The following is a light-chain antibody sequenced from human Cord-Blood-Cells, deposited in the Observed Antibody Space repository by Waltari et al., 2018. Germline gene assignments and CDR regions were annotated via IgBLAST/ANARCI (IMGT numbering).Light chain of an antibody. CDR3: QQRSNWPA. CDR2: DAS. J-gene: IGKJ3*01. V-gene: IGKV3-11*01. CDR1: QSVSSY. Sequence: EIVLTQSPATLSLSPGERATLSCRASQSVSSYLAWYQQKPAQAPRLLIYDASHRATGIPARFSGSGSGTDFTLTISSLEPEDFAVYYCQQRSNWPAFGPGTKVDIK.